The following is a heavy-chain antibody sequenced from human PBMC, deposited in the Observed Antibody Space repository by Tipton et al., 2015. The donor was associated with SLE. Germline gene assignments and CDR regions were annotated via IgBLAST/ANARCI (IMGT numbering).Heavy chain of an antibody. CDR1: GASISSHY. Sequence: TLSLTCTVSGASISSHYWNWIRQPPGKGLEWIGYIHYSRDINYYPSLKSRDTISIDTSKTQLSLQLTSVTAADPAVYYCARGSVVADYYWGQGTLVTVSS. V-gene: IGHV4-59*11. CDR3: ARGSVVADYY. J-gene: IGHJ4*02. D-gene: IGHD2-15*01. CDR2: IHYSRDI.